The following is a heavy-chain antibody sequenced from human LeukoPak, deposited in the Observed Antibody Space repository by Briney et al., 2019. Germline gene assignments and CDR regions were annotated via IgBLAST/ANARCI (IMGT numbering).Heavy chain of an antibody. CDR2: ISAYNGNT. D-gene: IGHD3-3*01. Sequence: ASVTVSCKASGYTFTIYGISWVRQAPGQGLEWMGWISAYNGNTNYAQKLQGRVTMTTDTSTSTAYMELRSLRSDDTAVYYCARDRPLGLRFLEWLSFDYWGQGTLVTVSS. CDR1: GYTFTIYG. CDR3: ARDRPLGLRFLEWLSFDY. V-gene: IGHV1-18*01. J-gene: IGHJ4*02.